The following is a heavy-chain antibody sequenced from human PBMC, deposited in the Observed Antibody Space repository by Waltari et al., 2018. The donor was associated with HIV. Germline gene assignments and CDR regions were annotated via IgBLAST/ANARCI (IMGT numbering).Heavy chain of an antibody. D-gene: IGHD4-17*01. CDR2: IYYSGIT. CDR1: GGSISSSSYY. Sequence: QLQLQESGPGLVKPSETLSLTCTVSGGSISSSSYYWGWIRQPPGKGLEWIGSIYYSGITSYNPSLKSRVTISVDTATNQVSLKLSSVTAADTPVYYCARRVDYGDRNGYFDLWGRGTLVTVSS. V-gene: IGHV4-39*01. CDR3: ARRVDYGDRNGYFDL. J-gene: IGHJ2*01.